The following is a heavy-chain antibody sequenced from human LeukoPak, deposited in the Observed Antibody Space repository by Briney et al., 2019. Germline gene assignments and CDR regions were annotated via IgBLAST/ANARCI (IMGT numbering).Heavy chain of an antibody. D-gene: IGHD3-16*01. Sequence: GGSLRLSCAASGFTFSSYAMSWVRQAPGKGLEWVSAISGSGGSTYYADSVKGRFTISRDNSKNTLYLQMSSLRAEDTAIYYCAKAFGGTYNSNYFDYWGQGTLVTVSS. J-gene: IGHJ4*02. CDR3: AKAFGGTYNSNYFDY. CDR1: GFTFSSYA. CDR2: ISGSGGST. V-gene: IGHV3-23*01.